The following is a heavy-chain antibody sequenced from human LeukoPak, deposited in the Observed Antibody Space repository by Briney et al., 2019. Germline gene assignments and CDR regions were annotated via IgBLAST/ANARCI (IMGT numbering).Heavy chain of an antibody. V-gene: IGHV3-74*03. Sequence: GGSLRLSCAASGFTFGSYWMHWVRQAPGKGLMWVSRINSDGSSITYADSVKGRFTISRDNAENTLYLQMNSLRVEDTAVYYCVREGRVSGYDFDYWGQGDLVTVSS. CDR1: GFTFGSYW. D-gene: IGHD5-12*01. CDR3: VREGRVSGYDFDY. CDR2: INSDGSSI. J-gene: IGHJ4*02.